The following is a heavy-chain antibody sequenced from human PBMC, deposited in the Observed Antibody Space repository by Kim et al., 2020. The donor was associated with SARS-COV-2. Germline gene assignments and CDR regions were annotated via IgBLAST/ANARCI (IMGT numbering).Heavy chain of an antibody. D-gene: IGHD6-19*01. J-gene: IGHJ5*02. CDR3: ATRTPLIAVAGNWFDP. V-gene: IGHV1-24*01. Sequence: KFQGRVTMTEDTSTDTAYMELSSLRSEDTAVYYCATRTPLIAVAGNWFDPWGQGTLVTVSS.